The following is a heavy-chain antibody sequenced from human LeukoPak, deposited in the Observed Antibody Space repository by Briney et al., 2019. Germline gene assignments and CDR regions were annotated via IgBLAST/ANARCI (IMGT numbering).Heavy chain of an antibody. J-gene: IGHJ4*02. D-gene: IGHD3-22*01. CDR2: ISWNSGSI. CDR3: GVLGYSSGYYG. Sequence: GRSLRLSCAASGFTFDDYAMHWVRQAPGKGLEWVSGISWNSGSIGYADSVKGRFTISRDNAKNSLYLQMNSLRAEDTAVYYCGVLGYSSGYYGWGQGTLVTVSS. CDR1: GFTFDDYA. V-gene: IGHV3-9*01.